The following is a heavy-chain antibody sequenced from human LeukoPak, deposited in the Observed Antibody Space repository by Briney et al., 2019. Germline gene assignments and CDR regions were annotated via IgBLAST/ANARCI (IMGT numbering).Heavy chain of an antibody. CDR3: AELGITMIGGV. CDR2: IYSGGST. V-gene: IGHV3-53*01. J-gene: IGHJ6*04. D-gene: IGHD3-10*02. CDR1: GFTVSSNY. Sequence: GGSLRLSCAASGFTVSSNYMSWVRQAPGEGLEGVSVIYSGGSTYYADSVKGRFTISRDNAKNSLYLQMNSLRAEDTAVYYCAELGITMIGGVWGKGTTVTISS.